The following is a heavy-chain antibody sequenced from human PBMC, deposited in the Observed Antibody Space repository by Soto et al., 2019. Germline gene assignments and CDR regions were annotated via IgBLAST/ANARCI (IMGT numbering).Heavy chain of an antibody. CDR3: AKVLAARPKLFDP. CDR2: ISGSGGST. Sequence: GGSLRLSCAASGVRLSSQSMSGVRPAPGKGLEWVSAISGSGGSTYYADSVKGRFTISRDNSKNTLYLQMNSLRAEDTAVYYCAKVLAARPKLFDPWGQGTLVTVSS. J-gene: IGHJ5*02. D-gene: IGHD6-6*01. CDR1: GVRLSSQS. V-gene: IGHV3-23*01.